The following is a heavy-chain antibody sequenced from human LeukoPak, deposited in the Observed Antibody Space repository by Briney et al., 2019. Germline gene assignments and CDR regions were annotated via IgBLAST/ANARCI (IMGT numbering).Heavy chain of an antibody. D-gene: IGHD1-1*01. J-gene: IGHJ5*02. CDR2: INPNSGGT. Sequence: ASVKVSCKASGYTFTGYYMHWVRQAPGQGLEWMGWINPNSGGTNYAQKFQGRVTMTRDTSISTAYMELSRLRSDDTAVYYCARDLGTGTRGYWFDPWGQGTLVTVSS. V-gene: IGHV1-2*02. CDR1: GYTFTGYY. CDR3: ARDLGTGTRGYWFDP.